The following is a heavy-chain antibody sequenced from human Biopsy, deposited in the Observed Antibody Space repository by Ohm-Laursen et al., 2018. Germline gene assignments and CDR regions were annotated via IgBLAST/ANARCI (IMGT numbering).Heavy chain of an antibody. CDR3: ARATNSTGWPYYYFYGMDV. J-gene: IGHJ6*02. CDR1: GGSISSDY. Sequence: SDTLSLTCTVSGGSISSDYWSWIRQTPGKGLEWIGYIYYSRSTNYNPSLKSRVTISVDTSKNQFSLRLNSVTAADTAVYYCARATNSTGWPYYYFYGMDVWGQGTTVTVSS. CDR2: IYYSRST. D-gene: IGHD2/OR15-2a*01. V-gene: IGHV4-59*13.